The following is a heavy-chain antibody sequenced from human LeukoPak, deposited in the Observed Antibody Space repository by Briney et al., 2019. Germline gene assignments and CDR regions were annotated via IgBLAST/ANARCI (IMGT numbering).Heavy chain of an antibody. J-gene: IGHJ4*02. CDR3: ARNVYNFDY. CDR2: IKEDGSEK. V-gene: IGHV3-7*02. D-gene: IGHD3-10*02. Sequence: GGSLRLSCAASGFTFSNYWMTWVRQAPGKGLEWVASIKEDGSEKYHVDSVKGRFTISRDNAKNSLYLQMSSLRAEDTAVYYCARNVYNFDYWGQGTLVTVSS. CDR1: GFTFSNYW.